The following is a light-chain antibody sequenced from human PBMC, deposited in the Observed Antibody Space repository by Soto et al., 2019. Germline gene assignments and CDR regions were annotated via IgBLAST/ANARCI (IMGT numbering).Light chain of an antibody. J-gene: IGKJ1*01. CDR3: QQYINYSWT. CDR2: KAS. Sequence: DFPMTQSPSTLSASVGDTVTITCRASRSIDDWLAWYQQRPGKAPKLLIYKASNLESGVPSRFSGSGFGTEFTLTISSLQPDDFATYYCQQYINYSWTFGPGTKVDI. CDR1: RSIDDW. V-gene: IGKV1-5*03.